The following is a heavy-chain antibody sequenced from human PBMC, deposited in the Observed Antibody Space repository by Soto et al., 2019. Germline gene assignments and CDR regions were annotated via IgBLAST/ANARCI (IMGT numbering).Heavy chain of an antibody. Sequence: SETLSLTCAVSGYSISSGYHWDWIRQPPGKGLEWVGYIYYSGSTNYNPSLKSRVTISVDTSKNQFSLKLRSVTAADTAVYYCARDHYSNYPDYYSMDVWGQGTTVTVSS. CDR3: ARDHYSNYPDYYSMDV. D-gene: IGHD4-4*01. V-gene: IGHV4-59*01. J-gene: IGHJ6*02. CDR1: GYSISSGYH. CDR2: IYYSGST.